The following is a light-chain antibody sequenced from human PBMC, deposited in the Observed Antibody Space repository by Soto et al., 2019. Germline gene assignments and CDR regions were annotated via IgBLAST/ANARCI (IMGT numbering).Light chain of an antibody. CDR1: QGVTTN. J-gene: IGKJ5*01. CDR3: QQYNNWPFS. V-gene: IGKV3-15*01. Sequence: EIVITPSPATLSVSPGERATLSCRAGQGVTTNFAWYQQKSGQSPRLLISDVSTRATGVPARFSGTGSETDLTPPITRLQSDDSAVYFCQQYNNWPFSSGQGTRLEI. CDR2: DVS.